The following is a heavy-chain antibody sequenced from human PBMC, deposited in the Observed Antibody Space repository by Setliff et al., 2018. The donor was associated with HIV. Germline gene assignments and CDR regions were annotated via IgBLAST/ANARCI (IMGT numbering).Heavy chain of an antibody. J-gene: IGHJ3*01. D-gene: IGHD4-17*01. CDR1: GGSISTYY. CDR2: IYFTGSS. CDR3: ARVQMAYAAFDV. V-gene: IGHV4-59*01. Sequence: PSETLSLTCTVSGGSISTYYWSWIRQPPGKGLEWIGSIYFTGSSDNNPSLKSRVTLSVDTSKHQFSLKPSSVTAADTAVYYCARVQMAYAAFDVWGQGTMVTVSS.